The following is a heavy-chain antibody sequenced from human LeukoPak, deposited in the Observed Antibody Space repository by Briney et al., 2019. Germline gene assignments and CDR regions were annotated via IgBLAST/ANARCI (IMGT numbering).Heavy chain of an antibody. J-gene: IGHJ6*03. CDR2: IYPGDSDT. D-gene: IGHD3-22*01. CDR1: GFRFTSYW. Sequence: GESLKISCKGSGFRFTSYWIGWVRQMPGKGLEWMGIIYPGDSDTRYSPSFQGQVTISADNSISTAYLQWSSLKASDTAMYYCARHLGDSSGYYYYYYMDVWGKGTTVTVSS. V-gene: IGHV5-51*01. CDR3: ARHLGDSSGYYYYYYMDV.